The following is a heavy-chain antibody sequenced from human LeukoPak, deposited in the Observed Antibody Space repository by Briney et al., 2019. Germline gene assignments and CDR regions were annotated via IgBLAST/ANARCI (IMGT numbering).Heavy chain of an antibody. V-gene: IGHV3-15*01. J-gene: IGHJ4*02. CDR3: TTVNPDIVVVPAATGWYFDY. CDR1: GFTFSNAW. Sequence: PGGSLRLSCAASGFTFSNAWMSWVRQAPGKGLEWVGRIKSKTDGGTTDYAAPVKGRFTISRDDSKNTLYLQMNSLKTEDTAVYYCTTVNPDIVVVPAATGWYFDYWGQGTLVTVSS. CDR2: IKSKTDGGTT. D-gene: IGHD2-2*01.